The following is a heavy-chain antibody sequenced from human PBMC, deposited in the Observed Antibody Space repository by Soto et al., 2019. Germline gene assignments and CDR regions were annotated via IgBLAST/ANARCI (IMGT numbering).Heavy chain of an antibody. CDR1: GYNFTSHY. CDR2: IYPTSGRT. Sequence: QVQLVQSGAEVKKPGASVKVSCKASGYNFTSHYMHWVRQAPGQGLESMGIIYPTSGRTVYAQKFRGRNTMTRDTSTGSFYMKLSSLRSDDTVVYNCARVGYYSAGTPYHYYGLDVWGQGTTVTVSS. CDR3: ARVGYYSAGTPYHYYGLDV. D-gene: IGHD3-3*01. J-gene: IGHJ6*02. V-gene: IGHV1-46*01.